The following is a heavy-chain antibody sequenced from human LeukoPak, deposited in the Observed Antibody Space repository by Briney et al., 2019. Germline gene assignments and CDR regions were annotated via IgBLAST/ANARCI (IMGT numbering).Heavy chain of an antibody. CDR2: INHSGST. D-gene: IGHD2-2*01. V-gene: IGHV4-34*01. J-gene: IGHJ6*02. CDR3: ARGPVGYCSSTSCYIHYYGMDV. Sequence: SETLPLTCAVYGGSFSGYYWSWIRQPPGKGLEWIGEINHSGSTNYNPFLKSRVTISVDTSKNQFSLKLSSVTAADTAVYYCARGPVGYCSSTSCYIHYYGMDVWGQGTTVTVSS. CDR1: GGSFSGYY.